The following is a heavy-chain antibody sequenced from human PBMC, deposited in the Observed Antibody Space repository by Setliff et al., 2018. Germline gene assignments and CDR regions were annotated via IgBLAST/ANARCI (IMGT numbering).Heavy chain of an antibody. V-gene: IGHV3-48*01. J-gene: IGHJ4*02. CDR3: VNARMVTTWGRAY. CDR2: ISGSGITI. D-gene: IGHD4-17*01. CDR1: GFVFSSYG. Sequence: GGSLRLSCGASGFVFSSYGLHWVRQAPGKGLEWVSKISGSGITIYYAASVKGRLTISRDNSRNTLFLQMNSLRADDTAVYFCVNARMVTTWGRAYWGQGTLVTVSS.